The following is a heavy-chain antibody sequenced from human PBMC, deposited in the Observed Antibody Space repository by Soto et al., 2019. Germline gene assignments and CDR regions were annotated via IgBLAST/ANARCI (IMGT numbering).Heavy chain of an antibody. Sequence: GASVKVSCKASGGTFSSYRINWVRQAPGQGLEWMGWINPNSGGTNYAQKFQGRVTMTRDTSISTAYMELSRLRSDDTAVYYCARDLAIAAPNWFDPWGQGTLVTVSS. CDR1: GGTFSSYR. J-gene: IGHJ5*02. V-gene: IGHV1-2*02. CDR3: ARDLAIAAPNWFDP. CDR2: INPNSGGT. D-gene: IGHD6-6*01.